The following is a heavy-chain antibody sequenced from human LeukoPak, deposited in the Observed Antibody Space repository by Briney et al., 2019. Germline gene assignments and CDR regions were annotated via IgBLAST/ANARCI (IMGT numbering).Heavy chain of an antibody. CDR2: ISWNSGNT. CDR1: RFIFDGYA. V-gene: IGHV3-9*01. D-gene: IGHD6-6*01. Sequence: GGSLRLSCAASRFIFDGYAMHWVRQAPGKGLEWVSSISWNSGNTDYAASVKGRFTISRDNAKKSLHLQMNSLRAEDTALYYCAKSGTYSSSSGYIDSWGQGTLVTVSS. CDR3: AKSGTYSSSSGYIDS. J-gene: IGHJ4*02.